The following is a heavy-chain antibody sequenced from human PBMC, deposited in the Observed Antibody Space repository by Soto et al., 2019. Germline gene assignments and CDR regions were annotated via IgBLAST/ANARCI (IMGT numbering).Heavy chain of an antibody. D-gene: IGHD3-9*01. CDR3: AREYYDVLTDYYRYYYIDV. V-gene: IGHV3-11*01. Sequence: QVQLVESGGGLVQPGGSLRLSCTASGFTFSDYYMTWIRQAPGKGLESVSYISNSGTRIYYADSVKGRFTISRDNAKNSLYLQLNSLRAEDTAVYYCAREYYDVLTDYYRYYYIDVWGKGITVTVSS. CDR1: GFTFSDYY. J-gene: IGHJ6*04. CDR2: ISNSGTRI.